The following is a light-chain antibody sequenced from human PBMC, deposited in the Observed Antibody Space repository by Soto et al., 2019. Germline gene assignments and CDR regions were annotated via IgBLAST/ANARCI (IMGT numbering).Light chain of an antibody. V-gene: IGKV3-20*01. CDR3: QQYGSSPWT. CDR1: QSVSSTY. J-gene: IGKJ1*01. Sequence: DIVLTQSPGTLSLSPGERATLSCRASQSVSSTYLAWYQQKPGQAPRLLIYGASTRAPGIPDRFSGSGSGADFTLTISRLEPEDFAVYYCQQYGSSPWTFGQGTKVEIK. CDR2: GAS.